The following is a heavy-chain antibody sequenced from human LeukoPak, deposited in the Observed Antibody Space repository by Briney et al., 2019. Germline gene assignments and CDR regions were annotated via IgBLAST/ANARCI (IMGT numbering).Heavy chain of an antibody. CDR3: ARDGRQQLALYGLPSYDMDV. CDR2: INPNSGGT. J-gene: IGHJ6*02. D-gene: IGHD6-13*01. Sequence: ASVKVSCKASGYTFTAYYIHWVRQAPGQGLEWMGWINPNSGGTNYAQKFQGRVTLTRDTSISTAYMELSRLTFDDTAVYYRARDGRQQLALYGLPSYDMDVWGQGTTVTVSS. V-gene: IGHV1-2*02. CDR1: GYTFTAYY.